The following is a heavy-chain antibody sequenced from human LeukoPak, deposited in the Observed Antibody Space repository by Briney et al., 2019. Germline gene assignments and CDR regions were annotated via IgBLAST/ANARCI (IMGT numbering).Heavy chain of an antibody. D-gene: IGHD3-22*01. J-gene: IGHJ4*02. V-gene: IGHV4-34*01. CDR1: GGSFSGYY. CDR3: ARIAKTYYYDSGYFDY. CDR2: INHSGST. Sequence: PSETLSLTCAVYGGSFSGYYWSWIRQPPGKGLEGIGEINHSGSTNYNPPLKSRVTISADTSKNQFSLKLRSVTAADTAVYYCARIAKTYYYDSGYFDYWGQGTLVTVSS.